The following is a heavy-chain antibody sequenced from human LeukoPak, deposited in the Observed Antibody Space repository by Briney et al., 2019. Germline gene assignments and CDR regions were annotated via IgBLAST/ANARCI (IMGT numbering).Heavy chain of an antibody. V-gene: IGHV3-30-3*01. Sequence: GGSLRLSCAASGFTFSSYAMHWVRQAPGKGLEWVAVISYDGSNKYYADSVKGRFTISRDNSKNTLYLQMNSLRAEDTAVYYCARGLRSSWYSDAFDIWGQGTMVTVSS. D-gene: IGHD6-13*01. CDR2: ISYDGSNK. CDR3: ARGLRSSWYSDAFDI. CDR1: GFTFSSYA. J-gene: IGHJ3*02.